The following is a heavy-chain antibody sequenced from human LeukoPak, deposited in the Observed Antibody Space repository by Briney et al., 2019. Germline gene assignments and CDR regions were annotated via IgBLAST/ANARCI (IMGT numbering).Heavy chain of an antibody. CDR2: IYYSGST. CDR3: ARDMAASSGY. J-gene: IGHJ4*02. V-gene: IGHV4-59*01. CDR1: GGSISNYY. Sequence: SETLSLTCTVSGGSISNYYWSRIRQPPGKGLEWIGYIYYSGSTNYNPSLKSRVTISVDTSKNQFSLKLSSVTAADTAVYYCARDMAASSGYWGQGTLVTVSS. D-gene: IGHD6-19*01.